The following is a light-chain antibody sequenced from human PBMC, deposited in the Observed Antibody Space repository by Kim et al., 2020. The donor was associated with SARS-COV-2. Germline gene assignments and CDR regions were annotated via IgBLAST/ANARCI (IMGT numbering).Light chain of an antibody. CDR1: QSVLASSNNKNY. J-gene: IGKJ4*01. V-gene: IGKV4-1*01. CDR3: QQYYSVPLT. CDR2: WAS. Sequence: DIVMTQSTDSLDVSLGERATINCKSSQSVLASSNNKNYLAWYQQKPRQPPKLLIYWASTRESGVPDRFSGSGSGTDFTLTISSLQAEDVAVYYCQQYYSVPLTFGGGTKVDIK.